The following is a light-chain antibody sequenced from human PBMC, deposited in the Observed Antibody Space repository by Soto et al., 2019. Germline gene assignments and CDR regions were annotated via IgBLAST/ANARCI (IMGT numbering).Light chain of an antibody. CDR2: WAS. V-gene: IGKV4-1*01. CDR1: QSVLYSSNNKNY. CDR3: QQYYSTPYT. J-gene: IGKJ2*01. Sequence: DIVMIQSPDSLAVSLGERATINCKSSQSVLYSSNNKNYLAWYQQKPGQPPKLLIYWASTRESGVPDRFSGSGSGTDFTLTISSLQAEDVAVYYCQQYYSTPYTFGQGTKLDTK.